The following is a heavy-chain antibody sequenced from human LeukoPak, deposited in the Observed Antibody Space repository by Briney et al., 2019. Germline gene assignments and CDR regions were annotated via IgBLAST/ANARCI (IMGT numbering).Heavy chain of an antibody. CDR3: AKDGGGWLRLGVSYYYYYMDV. V-gene: IGHV3-30*02. Sequence: PGGSLRLSCAASGFTFSSYGMHWVRQAPGKGLEWVAFIRYDGSNKYYADSVKGRFTISRDNSKNTLYLQMNSLIAEDTAVYYCAKDGGGWLRLGVSYYYYYMDVWGKGTTVTVSS. CDR1: GFTFSSYG. CDR2: IRYDGSNK. D-gene: IGHD5-12*01. J-gene: IGHJ6*03.